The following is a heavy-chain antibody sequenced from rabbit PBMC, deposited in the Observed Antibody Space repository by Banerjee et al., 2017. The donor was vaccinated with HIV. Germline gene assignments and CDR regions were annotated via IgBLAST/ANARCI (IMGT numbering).Heavy chain of an antibody. Sequence: QEQLEESGGDLVKPEGSLTLTCTASGFSFSNKFVMCWVRQAPGKGLEWIACINTSTGNTVYASWAKGRSTVSKTSSTTVTLQMTSLTAADTATYFCARDRDGDAGYGSLALWGQGTLVTVS. CDR1: GFSFSNKFV. D-gene: IGHD7-1*01. CDR3: ARDRDGDAGYGSLAL. CDR2: INTSTGNT. V-gene: IGHV1S45*01. J-gene: IGHJ4*01.